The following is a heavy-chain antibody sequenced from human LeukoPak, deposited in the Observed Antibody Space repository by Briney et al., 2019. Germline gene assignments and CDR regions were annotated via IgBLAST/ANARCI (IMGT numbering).Heavy chain of an antibody. CDR1: GDSISNSIW. CDR3: ARDYSSSWALYNWFDP. J-gene: IGHJ5*02. D-gene: IGHD6-13*01. Sequence: SETLSLTCAVSGDSISNSIWWSWVRQPPGKGLECIGEIYHSGSTNYNPSLKSRVTISVDKSKNHFSLKLSSVTAADTAVYYCARDYSSSWALYNWFDPWGQGTLVTVSS. V-gene: IGHV4-4*02. CDR2: IYHSGST.